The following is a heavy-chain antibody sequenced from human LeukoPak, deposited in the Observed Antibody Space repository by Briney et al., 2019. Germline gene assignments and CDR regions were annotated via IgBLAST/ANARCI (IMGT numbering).Heavy chain of an antibody. CDR3: AKDLLRFWVEERIMITFGGVIVEGFDY. CDR2: ISGSGGST. V-gene: IGHV3-23*01. D-gene: IGHD3-16*02. J-gene: IGHJ4*02. CDR1: GFTFSSYA. Sequence: PGGSLRLSCAASGFTFSSYAMSWVRQAPGKGLEWVSAISGSGGSTYYADSVKGRFTISRDNSKNTLYLQMNSLRAEDTAVYYCAKDLLRFWVEERIMITFGGVIVEGFDYWGQGTLVTVSS.